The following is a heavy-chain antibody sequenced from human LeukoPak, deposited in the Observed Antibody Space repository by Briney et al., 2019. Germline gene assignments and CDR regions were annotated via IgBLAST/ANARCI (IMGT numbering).Heavy chain of an antibody. CDR3: ARDFRRSSSWPFDY. Sequence: PGGSLRLSCAASGFTFSSYSMNWVRQAPGKGLEWVSSISSSSSYTNYVDSVKGRFTISRDNAKNSLYLQMNSLRAEDTAVYHCARDFRRSSSWPFDYWGQGTLVTVSS. CDR2: ISSSSSYT. J-gene: IGHJ4*02. CDR1: GFTFSSYS. D-gene: IGHD6-13*01. V-gene: IGHV3-21*01.